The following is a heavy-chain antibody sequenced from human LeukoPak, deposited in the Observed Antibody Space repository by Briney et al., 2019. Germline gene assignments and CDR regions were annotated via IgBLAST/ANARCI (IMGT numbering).Heavy chain of an antibody. Sequence: GASVKVSCKASGYTFTSYGISWVRQAPGQGLEWMGWISAYNGDTNYAQKLQGRVTMTTDTSTSTAYMELRSLRSDDTAVYYCARDRLDYYDSSGYYSGVSTAFDIWRQGTMVTVSS. J-gene: IGHJ3*02. CDR3: ARDRLDYYDSSGYYSGVSTAFDI. CDR1: GYTFTSYG. V-gene: IGHV1-18*01. D-gene: IGHD3-22*01. CDR2: ISAYNGDT.